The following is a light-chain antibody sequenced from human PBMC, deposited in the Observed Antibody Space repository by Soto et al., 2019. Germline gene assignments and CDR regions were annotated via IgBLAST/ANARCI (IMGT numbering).Light chain of an antibody. V-gene: IGKV3-15*01. CDR1: QSVSSN. CDR3: QHYNNWPPWT. Sequence: EIVMTQSPATLSVSPGERATLSCRASQSVSSNLAWYQQKPGQAPRLLIYGASTRATSIPPRFSGSGSGTEFTLTISSLQSEDFAVYYCQHYNNWPPWTFGQGTKVDIK. CDR2: GAS. J-gene: IGKJ1*01.